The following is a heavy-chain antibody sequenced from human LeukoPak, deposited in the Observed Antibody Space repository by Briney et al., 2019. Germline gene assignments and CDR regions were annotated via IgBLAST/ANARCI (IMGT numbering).Heavy chain of an antibody. CDR2: INHSGST. V-gene: IGHV4-34*01. J-gene: IGHJ6*02. D-gene: IGHD2-2*01. CDR1: GGSFSGYY. Sequence: SETLSLTCAVYGGSFSGYYWSWIRQPPGKGLEWIGEINHSGSTNYNPSLKSRVTISVDTSKNQFSLKLSSVTAADTAVYYCARDRTKYLRPLPYYYYGMDVWGQGTTVTVSS. CDR3: ARDRTKYLRPLPYYYYGMDV.